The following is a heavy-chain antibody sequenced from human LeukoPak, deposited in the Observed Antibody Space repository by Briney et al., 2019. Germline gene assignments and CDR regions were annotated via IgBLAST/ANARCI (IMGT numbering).Heavy chain of an antibody. Sequence: SETLSLTCTVSGGSISSSSYYWGWIRQPPGKGLEWIGSVYCSGRTYYNPSLKSRVTIPVDTSKNQFSLKVSSVTAADTAVYYCARLVYSSSWHFDYWGQGTLVTVSS. D-gene: IGHD6-13*01. V-gene: IGHV4-39*01. CDR3: ARLVYSSSWHFDY. CDR2: VYCSGRT. CDR1: GGSISSSSYY. J-gene: IGHJ4*02.